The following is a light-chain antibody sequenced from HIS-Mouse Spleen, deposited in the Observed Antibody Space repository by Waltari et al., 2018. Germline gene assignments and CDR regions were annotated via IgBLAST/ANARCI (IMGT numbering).Light chain of an antibody. V-gene: IGLV3-19*01. CDR3: YSRDSSGNHVV. CDR2: GKN. CDR1: SLRSYY. Sequence: SSELTQDPAVSVALGQTVRITCQGDSLRSYYASWYQQKQGQAPVLVIYGKNNRPSGIPDRFSGSSSGNTASLTITGAQAEDEADYYCYSRDSSGNHVVFGGGTKLTVL. J-gene: IGLJ2*01.